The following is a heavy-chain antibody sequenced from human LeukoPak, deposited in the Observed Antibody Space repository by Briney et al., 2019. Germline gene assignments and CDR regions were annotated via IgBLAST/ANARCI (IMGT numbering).Heavy chain of an antibody. CDR2: IYYSGNT. CDR3: ARAYESSGYRGLGYFDY. V-gene: IGHV4-39*01. CDR1: GGSISSSSLY. J-gene: IGHJ4*02. Sequence: PSETLSLTCTVSGGSISSSSLYWGWIRQPPGKGLEWIGSIYYSGNTFYNPSLKSRVTISVDTSKNQFSLKLSSITAADTAVFYCARAYESSGYRGLGYFDYWGQGTLVTVSS. D-gene: IGHD3-22*01.